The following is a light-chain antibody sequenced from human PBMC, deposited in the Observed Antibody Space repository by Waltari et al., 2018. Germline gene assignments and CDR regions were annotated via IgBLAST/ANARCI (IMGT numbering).Light chain of an antibody. CDR3: QHNYGTPLYS. Sequence: DIQMTQYPSSLSASVGDRVTITCRASENVNNYLNWYQQKPGKAPKLLIYKASTLQSGFPSRFSGSGSGTDYTFTISSLQSEDVATYYCQHNYGTPLYSFGQGTKVEIK. V-gene: IGKV1-39*01. J-gene: IGKJ2*03. CDR1: ENVNNY. CDR2: KAS.